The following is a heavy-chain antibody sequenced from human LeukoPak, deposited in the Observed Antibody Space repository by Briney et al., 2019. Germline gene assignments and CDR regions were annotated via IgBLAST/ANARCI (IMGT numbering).Heavy chain of an antibody. J-gene: IGHJ6*03. Sequence: SETLSLTCTVSGGSISSSSYYWGWIRQPPGKGLEWIGSIYYSGSTNYNPSLKSRVTISVDTSKNQFSLKLSSVTAADTAVYYCARGVWFGEGRYYYYYMDVWGKGTTVTISS. CDR2: IYYSGST. V-gene: IGHV4-39*07. CDR1: GGSISSSSYY. CDR3: ARGVWFGEGRYYYYYMDV. D-gene: IGHD3-10*01.